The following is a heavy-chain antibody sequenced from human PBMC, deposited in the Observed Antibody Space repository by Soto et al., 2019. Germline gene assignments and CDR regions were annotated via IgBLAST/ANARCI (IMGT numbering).Heavy chain of an antibody. Sequence: LSDSPSGVNVSSNYRISVRQETGKGLEWVSVIYSGGSTYYADSVKGRFTISRDNSKNTLYLQMNSLRAEDTAVYYCARGYHYYYDSSGYYHFDYWGQGTLVTVFS. CDR2: IYSGGST. V-gene: IGHV3-53*01. D-gene: IGHD3-22*01. J-gene: IGHJ4*02. CDR1: GVNVSSNY. CDR3: ARGYHYYYDSSGYYHFDY.